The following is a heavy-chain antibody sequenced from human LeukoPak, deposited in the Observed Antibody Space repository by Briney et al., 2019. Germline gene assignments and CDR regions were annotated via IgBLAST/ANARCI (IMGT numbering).Heavy chain of an antibody. CDR3: AKVGVYYYDSSGYYYGH. CDR2: ISGSGGST. Sequence: PGGSLRLSCAASGFTFSSYAMSWVRQAPGKGLEWVSAISGSGGSTYYADSVKGRFTISRDNSKNTLYLQMNSLRAKDTAVYYCAKVGVYYYDSSGYYYGHWGQGTLVTVSS. D-gene: IGHD3-22*01. V-gene: IGHV3-23*01. J-gene: IGHJ4*02. CDR1: GFTFSSYA.